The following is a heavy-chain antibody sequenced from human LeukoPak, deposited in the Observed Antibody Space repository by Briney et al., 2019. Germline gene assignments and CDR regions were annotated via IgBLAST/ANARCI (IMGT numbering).Heavy chain of an antibody. CDR3: AKDFAQYGSGSYSHYYYYYMDV. V-gene: IGHV3-33*06. J-gene: IGHJ6*03. D-gene: IGHD3-10*01. CDR1: GFTFSNYG. Sequence: PGGSLRLSCAASGFTFSNYGMHWVRQAPGKGLEWVAVIWYGGSNKYFADSVKGRYIISRDNSKNTLYLQMNSLRAEDTAVYFCAKDFAQYGSGSYSHYYYYYMDVWGKGTTVTVSS. CDR2: IWYGGSNK.